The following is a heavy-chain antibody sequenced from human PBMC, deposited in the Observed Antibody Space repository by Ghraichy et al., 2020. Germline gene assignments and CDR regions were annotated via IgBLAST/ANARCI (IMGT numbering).Heavy chain of an antibody. V-gene: IGHV4-31*03. J-gene: IGHJ5*02. CDR2: IYYSGST. CDR1: GGSISSGGYY. Sequence: LNISCTVSGGSISSGGYYWSWIRQHPGKGLEWIGYIYYSGSTYYNPSLKSRVTISVDTSKNQFSLKLSSVTAADTAVYYCASGTYYYDSSGYYTPQGFDPWGQGTLVTVSS. D-gene: IGHD3-22*01. CDR3: ASGTYYYDSSGYYTPQGFDP.